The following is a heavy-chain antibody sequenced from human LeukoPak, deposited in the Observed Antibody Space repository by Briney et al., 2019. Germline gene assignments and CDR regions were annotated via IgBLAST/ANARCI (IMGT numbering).Heavy chain of an antibody. D-gene: IGHD3-10*01. Sequence: SQTLSLTCAVSGGSISSGGYSWSWIRQPPGKGLEWIGYIYHSGSTYYNPSLKSRVTISVDRSKNQFSLKLSSVTAADTAVYYCARDDGLLWFGDLSPYTFDYWGQGTLVTVSS. V-gene: IGHV4-30-2*01. J-gene: IGHJ4*02. CDR1: GGSISSGGYS. CDR3: ARDDGLLWFGDLSPYTFDY. CDR2: IYHSGST.